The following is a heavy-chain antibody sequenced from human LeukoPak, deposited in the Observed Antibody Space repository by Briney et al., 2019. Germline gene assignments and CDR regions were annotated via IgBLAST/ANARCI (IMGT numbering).Heavy chain of an antibody. CDR3: ARSKGRRTSGYNHYYAMDV. Sequence: GASVKVSCKSFRDTFSSSGISWVRQAPGQGLEWMGGIVPILRTPDYAKKFQGKVTITADESTTTAYMELSSLTSEDTAVYYCARSKGRRTSGYNHYYAMDVRGQGTTVTVSS. D-gene: IGHD3-22*01. CDR1: RDTFSSSG. V-gene: IGHV1-69*13. CDR2: IVPILRTP. J-gene: IGHJ6*02.